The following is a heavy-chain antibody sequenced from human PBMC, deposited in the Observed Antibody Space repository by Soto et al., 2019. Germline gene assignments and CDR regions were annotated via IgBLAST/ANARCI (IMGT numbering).Heavy chain of an antibody. CDR2: IIPIFGTA. J-gene: IGHJ5*02. CDR3: ARDFPSSSSDP. V-gene: IGHV1-69*01. CDR1: GGTFSSYA. Sequence: QVQLVQSGSEVKKPGSSVKVSCKASGGTFSSYAITWVRQAPGQGLEWMGGIIPIFGTANYAQKFQGRVTITADDSLTTAYMELSSLRSEDTAVYYCARDFPSSSSDPWGQGTLVTVSS.